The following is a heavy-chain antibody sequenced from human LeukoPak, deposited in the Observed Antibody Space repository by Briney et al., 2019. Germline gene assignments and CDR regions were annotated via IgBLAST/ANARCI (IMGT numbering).Heavy chain of an antibody. D-gene: IGHD6-13*01. CDR2: ISSDGSTT. V-gene: IGHV3-74*01. CDR1: GFTFSSYR. J-gene: IGHJ4*02. CDR3: TRGGSAYSSSWSTFDY. Sequence: GGSLRLSCAASGFTFSSYRMHWVRQVSGQGLVWVSRISSDGSTTAYADSVRGRFAISRDNAKNTLYLQVNSPRAEDTAVYYCTRGGSAYSSSWSTFDYWGQGALVTVSA.